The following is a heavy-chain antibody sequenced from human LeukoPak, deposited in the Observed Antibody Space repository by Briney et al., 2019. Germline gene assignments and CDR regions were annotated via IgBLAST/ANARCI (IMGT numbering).Heavy chain of an antibody. J-gene: IGHJ4*02. D-gene: IGHD1-26*01. CDR3: ARKGLGGELGGFDD. CDR2: INWNGGTT. V-gene: IGHV3-20*01. CDR1: GYTFEDYG. Sequence: GGTLRLSCVASGYTFEDYGMNWVRRPPGKGQEWVWGINWNGGTTGYADSAKGRFTISRDNAKNSLYLQRHSLRAEDTALYHCARKGLGGELGGFDDWGQGILVTASS.